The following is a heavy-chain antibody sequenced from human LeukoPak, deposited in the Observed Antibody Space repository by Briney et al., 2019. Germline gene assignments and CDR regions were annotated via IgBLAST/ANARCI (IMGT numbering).Heavy chain of an antibody. J-gene: IGHJ4*02. D-gene: IGHD1-26*01. CDR3: AWGGATRGRFEN. CDR2: MREDGTEI. V-gene: IGHV3-7*04. Sequence: GGSLRLSCAASGFPFDVQTMSWVRQAPGKGLDWVASMREDGTEIYYVDSVKGRFTISRDNPKNSLYLQMNSLRGEDTAVYYCAWGGATRGRFENGGQGTLVIVSS. CDR1: GFPFDVQT.